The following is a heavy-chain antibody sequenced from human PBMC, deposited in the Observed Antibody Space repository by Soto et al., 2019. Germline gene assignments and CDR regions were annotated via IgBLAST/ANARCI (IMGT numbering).Heavy chain of an antibody. V-gene: IGHV5-51*01. CDR2: TYPGDSDT. Sequence: GESLKISCQGSGYSFTSYWIGWVRQMPGKGLEWRGITYPGDSDTRYSQSFQGQVTISADNSISAAYLQWRSLQASDTAMYYCARLNLLRSSSGDGMDVWGQGTTVTVSS. CDR1: GYSFTSYW. J-gene: IGHJ6*02. D-gene: IGHD6-19*01. CDR3: ARLNLLRSSSGDGMDV.